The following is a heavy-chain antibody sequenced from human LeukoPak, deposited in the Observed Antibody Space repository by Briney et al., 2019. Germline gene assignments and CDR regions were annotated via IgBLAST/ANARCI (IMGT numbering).Heavy chain of an antibody. CDR2: IYHSGST. V-gene: IGHV4-38-2*01. CDR1: GYSISSGYY. D-gene: IGHD5-24*01. Sequence: PSETLSLTCAVSGYSISSGYYWGWIRQPPGKGLEWIGSIYHSGSTYYNPSLTSRVTISVDTSKNQFSLKLSSVTAADTAVYYCARCVEMATQTYYFDYWGQGTLVTVSS. CDR3: ARCVEMATQTYYFDY. J-gene: IGHJ4*02.